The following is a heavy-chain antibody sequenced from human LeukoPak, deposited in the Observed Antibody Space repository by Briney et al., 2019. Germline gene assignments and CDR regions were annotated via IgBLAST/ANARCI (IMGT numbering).Heavy chain of an antibody. V-gene: IGHV4-39*07. J-gene: IGHJ3*02. CDR3: ARGPYSYDSSGAFDI. CDR2: IYYSGTT. Sequence: SETLSLTCTVSGDSIKSSSYYWAWVRQPPGKGLEWIASIYYSGTTYYNPSLKSRVTISLDTSGNQHSLKLSSVTAADTAVYFCARGPYSYDSSGAFDIWGQGTMVTVSS. D-gene: IGHD3-22*01. CDR1: GDSIKSSSYY.